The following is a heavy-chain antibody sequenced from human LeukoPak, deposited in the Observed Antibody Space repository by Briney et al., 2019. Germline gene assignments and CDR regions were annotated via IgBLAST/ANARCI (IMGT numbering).Heavy chain of an antibody. CDR2: IWYDGSDK. CDR1: GFTFSSYG. Sequence: GRSLRLSCAASGFTFSSYGMHWVRQAPGKGLEWVAVIWYDGSDKYYADSVKDRFIISRDNSKNMVYLEMNSLRAEDTAVYYCARDIAARRLDYWGQGTLVAASS. CDR3: ARDIAARRLDY. D-gene: IGHD6-6*01. V-gene: IGHV3-33*01. J-gene: IGHJ4*02.